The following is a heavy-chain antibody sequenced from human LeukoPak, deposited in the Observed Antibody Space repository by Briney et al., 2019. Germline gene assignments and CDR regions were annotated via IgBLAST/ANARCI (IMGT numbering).Heavy chain of an antibody. V-gene: IGHV3-23*01. D-gene: IGHD1-1*01. CDR3: AKSNGYRVYNWFDP. Sequence: GGSLRLSGAASGFIFSSYAMSWVAKAPGKGLRGAPAISGSGGSTYYADSLKGRFTISRDNSNNTLYLQMNSLRADDTALYYCAKSNGYRVYNWFDPWGQGTLATVSS. J-gene: IGHJ5*02. CDR1: GFIFSSYA. CDR2: ISGSGGST.